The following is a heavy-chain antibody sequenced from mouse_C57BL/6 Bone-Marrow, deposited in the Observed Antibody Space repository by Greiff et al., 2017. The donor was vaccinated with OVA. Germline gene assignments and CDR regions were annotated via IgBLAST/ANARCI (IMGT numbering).Heavy chain of an antibody. CDR2: IRSKSSNYAT. Sequence: EVHLVESGGGLVQPKGSLKLSCAASGFTFNTYAMHWVRQAPGKGLEWVARIRSKSSNYATYYADSVKDRFTISRDDSQSMLYLQMNNLKTEDTAMYYCVRERGYGSSYPAWFADWGQGTLVTVSA. CDR3: VRERGYGSSYPAWFAD. V-gene: IGHV10-3*01. D-gene: IGHD1-1*01. CDR1: GFTFNTYA. J-gene: IGHJ3*01.